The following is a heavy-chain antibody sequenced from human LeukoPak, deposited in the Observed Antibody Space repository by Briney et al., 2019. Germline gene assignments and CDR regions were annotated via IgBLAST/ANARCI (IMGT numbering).Heavy chain of an antibody. CDR3: ARDPGPAAIY. D-gene: IGHD2-2*01. CDR1: GFTFSSYS. J-gene: IGHJ4*02. CDR2: ISSSSSYI. V-gene: IGHV3-21*01. Sequence: GGSLRLSCSASGFTFSSYSMNWVRQAPGKGLEWVSSISSSSSYIYYADSVKGRFTISRDNAKNSLYLQMNSLRAEDTAVYYCARDPGPAAIYWGQGTLVTVSS.